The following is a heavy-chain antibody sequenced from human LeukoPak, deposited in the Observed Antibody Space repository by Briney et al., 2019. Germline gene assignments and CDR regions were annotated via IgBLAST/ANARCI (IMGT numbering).Heavy chain of an antibody. D-gene: IGHD6-13*01. CDR1: GFTFSDYS. CDR3: ARDWYSSSWSRGSWFDP. V-gene: IGHV3-7*01. Sequence: PGGSLRLSCEASGFTFSDYSMNWVRQAPGKGLEWVANIKQDGSEKYYVDSVKGRFTISRDNAKNSLYLQMNSLRAEDTAVYYCARDWYSSSWSRGSWFDPWGQGTPVTVSS. J-gene: IGHJ5*02. CDR2: IKQDGSEK.